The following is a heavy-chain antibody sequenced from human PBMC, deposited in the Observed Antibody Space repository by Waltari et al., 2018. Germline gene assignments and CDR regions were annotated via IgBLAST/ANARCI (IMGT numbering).Heavy chain of an antibody. D-gene: IGHD3-22*01. V-gene: IGHV4-38-2*02. J-gene: IGHJ4*02. CDR3: VRDQLPTDSSGYSADYFDR. CDR2: IHHSGST. Sequence: QVHLQESGPGPVNPSEPLSLTCAVSGYSIRSVYHWGWIRRTPGKGLEWIGSIHHSGSTYYSSSLKSRVTLSIDTSENRFSLKLSSVTAADTAIYYCVRDQLPTDSSGYSADYFDRWGQGTLVTVSS. CDR1: GYSIRSVYH.